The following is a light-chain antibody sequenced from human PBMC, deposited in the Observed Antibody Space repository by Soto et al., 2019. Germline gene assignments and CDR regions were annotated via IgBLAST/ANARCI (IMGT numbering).Light chain of an antibody. Sequence: QSALTQPASVSGSPGQSITISCTGTSSDVGGYNYVSWYQQHPGKAPKLMIYEVSNRPSGVSNRFSGSKSGNTASLTISGLQAEDAEDYYCSSYTSSRTLVFGGGTKLTVL. V-gene: IGLV2-14*01. J-gene: IGLJ2*01. CDR2: EVS. CDR3: SSYTSSRTLV. CDR1: SSDVGGYNY.